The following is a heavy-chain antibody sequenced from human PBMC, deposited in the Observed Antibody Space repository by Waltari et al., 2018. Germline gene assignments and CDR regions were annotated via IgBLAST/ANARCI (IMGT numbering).Heavy chain of an antibody. J-gene: IGHJ4*02. CDR3: VKGGWLDD. V-gene: IGHV3-23*01. D-gene: IGHD6-19*01. CDR1: GFTFSTYA. CDR2: SGDARGGSDAGSYT. Sequence: ELQLSESGGGAIQQGGSLRLSCAASGFTFSTYALTWVRQAPGKGLEWVSASGDARGGSDAGSYTHYADSVRCRFIISRDDSTNTLYLQMNNLRVEDTAVYYCVKGGWLDDWGQGTLVTVSS.